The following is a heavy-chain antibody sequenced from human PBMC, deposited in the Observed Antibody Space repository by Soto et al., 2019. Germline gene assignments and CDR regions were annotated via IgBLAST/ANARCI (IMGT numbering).Heavy chain of an antibody. V-gene: IGHV1-2*02. Sequence: ASVKVSCKASGYTFTGYYMHWVRQAPGQGLEWMGWINPNSGGTNYAQKFQGRVTMTRDTSISTAYMELSRLRSDDTAVYCCAAPVLPPRYSSSPHYYHYGMDVWGQGTTVT. CDR2: INPNSGGT. D-gene: IGHD6-6*01. J-gene: IGHJ6*02. CDR1: GYTFTGYY. CDR3: AAPVLPPRYSSSPHYYHYGMDV.